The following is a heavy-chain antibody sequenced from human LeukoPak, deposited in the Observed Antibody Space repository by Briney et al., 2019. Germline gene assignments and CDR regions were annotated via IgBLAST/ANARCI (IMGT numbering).Heavy chain of an antibody. V-gene: IGHV4-34*01. Sequence: PETLSLTCAVYGGSFSGYYWSWIRQPPGKGLEWIGEINHSGSTNYNPSLKSRVTISVDTSKNQFSLKLSSVTAADTAVYYCARGYSSSSTLTFDYWGQGTLVTVSS. CDR1: GGSFSGYY. CDR2: INHSGST. CDR3: ARGYSSSSTLTFDY. D-gene: IGHD6-6*01. J-gene: IGHJ4*02.